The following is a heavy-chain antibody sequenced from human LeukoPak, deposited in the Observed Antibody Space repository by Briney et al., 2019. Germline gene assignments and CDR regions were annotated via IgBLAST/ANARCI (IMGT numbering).Heavy chain of an antibody. J-gene: IGHJ6*02. D-gene: IGHD3-16*01. CDR3: AREAPYDCVFYGMDV. V-gene: IGHV1-2*02. CDR1: GYTFTGYY. Sequence: ASVKVSCKASGYTFTGYYMHWVRQAPGQGLEWMGWINPNSGGTNYAQKFQGRVTMTRDTSISTAYMELSRLRSDDTAVYYCAREAPYDCVFYGMDVWGQGTTVTVSS. CDR2: INPNSGGT.